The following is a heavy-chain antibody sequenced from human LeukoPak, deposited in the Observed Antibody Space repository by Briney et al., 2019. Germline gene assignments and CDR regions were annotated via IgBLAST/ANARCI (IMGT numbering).Heavy chain of an antibody. CDR3: ARAPYSGYDSGFDY. V-gene: IGHV4-31*03. D-gene: IGHD5-12*01. Sequence: PSETLSLTCTVSGGSISSGGYYWSWIRQHPGKGPEWIGYIYYSGSTYYNPSLKSRVTISVDTSKNQFSLKLTSVTAADTAVYYCARAPYSGYDSGFDYWGQGTLVTVSS. CDR1: GGSISSGGYY. CDR2: IYYSGST. J-gene: IGHJ4*02.